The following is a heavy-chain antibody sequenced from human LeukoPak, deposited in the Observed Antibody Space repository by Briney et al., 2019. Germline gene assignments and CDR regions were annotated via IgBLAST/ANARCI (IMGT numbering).Heavy chain of an antibody. Sequence: GGSLRLSCAASGFTFSSYAMSWVRQAPGKGLEWVSVISGSGGTTFYADSVKGRFTISRDNSKNTLYLQMNSLRAGDTAVYYCAKGLGDSCNSAQDYWGQGTLVTVSS. CDR2: ISGSGGTT. D-gene: IGHD2-15*01. CDR3: AKGLGDSCNSAQDY. CDR1: GFTFSSYA. J-gene: IGHJ4*02. V-gene: IGHV3-23*01.